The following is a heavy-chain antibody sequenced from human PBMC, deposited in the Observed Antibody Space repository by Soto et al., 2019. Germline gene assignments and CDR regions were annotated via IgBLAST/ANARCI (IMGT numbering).Heavy chain of an antibody. D-gene: IGHD3-10*01. CDR3: AIEARGRNQFEH. J-gene: IGHJ4*01. CDR1: GYTLTELS. CDR2: FDLENGET. V-gene: IGHV1-24*01. Sequence: PGASVKVSCKVSGYTLTELSIHWVRQSPGEGREWMGGFDLENGETIYAQRVQGRVTMTEESSADTPYMELSSLRSEDTAVYYCAIEARGRNQFEHLGQGTLLIVSS.